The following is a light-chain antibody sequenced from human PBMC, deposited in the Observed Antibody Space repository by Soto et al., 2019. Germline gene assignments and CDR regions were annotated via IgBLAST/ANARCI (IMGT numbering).Light chain of an antibody. CDR2: EAS. Sequence: DIQMTLSPSTLSASVGDRVTITCRASQSINNWLAWYQQKPGKAPKLLLYEASGLESGVPSRFSGSGSGTEFTLTVSSLQPNDFATYYCQHYNSYSPAFGQGTKVDIK. J-gene: IGKJ1*01. CDR3: QHYNSYSPA. CDR1: QSINNW. V-gene: IGKV1-5*03.